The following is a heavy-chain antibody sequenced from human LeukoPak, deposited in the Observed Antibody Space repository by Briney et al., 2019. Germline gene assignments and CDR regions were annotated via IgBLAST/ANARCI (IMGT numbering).Heavy chain of an antibody. V-gene: IGHV3-49*04. CDR3: TPNPMVPFDY. Sequence: GGSLRLPCTASGFTFADYAMTWVRQAPGKGLEWLGFIRSKTYGGTTEFAASVKGRFTISRDDSKSIAYLQMNSLNTDDTGVYYCTPNPMVPFDYWGQGTLVTVPS. J-gene: IGHJ4*02. D-gene: IGHD3-10*01. CDR1: GFTFADYA. CDR2: IRSKTYGGTT.